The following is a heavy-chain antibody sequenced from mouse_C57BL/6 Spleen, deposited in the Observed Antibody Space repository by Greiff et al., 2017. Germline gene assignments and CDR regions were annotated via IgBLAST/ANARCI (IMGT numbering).Heavy chain of an antibody. J-gene: IGHJ3*01. D-gene: IGHD1-1*01. V-gene: IGHV10-3*01. CDR3: VRGEKYYGSSPWFAD. Sequence: EVQLVESGGGLVQPKGSLKLSCAASGFTFNTYAMHWVRQAPGKGLEWVARIRSKSSHYATYYADSVKDRFTISRDDSKSMIYLQMKNLKTEDTAMYYCVRGEKYYGSSPWFADWGQGTLGTVSA. CDR2: IRSKSSHYAT. CDR1: GFTFNTYA.